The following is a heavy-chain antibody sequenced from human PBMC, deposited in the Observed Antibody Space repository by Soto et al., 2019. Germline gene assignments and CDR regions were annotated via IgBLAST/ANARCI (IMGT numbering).Heavy chain of an antibody. J-gene: IGHJ3*02. CDR1: GFTFSDYA. V-gene: IGHV3-23*01. Sequence: GGSLRLSCAASGFTFSDYAMSWVRQAPGKGLEWVSGLGGSNSDTHYAASVEGRFTVSRDNSRSTLFLQMNSLRVEDTAVYYCAKDKVDHNSVWDPFDIWGQGTMVTVSS. D-gene: IGHD2-15*01. CDR2: LGGSNSDT. CDR3: AKDKVDHNSVWDPFDI.